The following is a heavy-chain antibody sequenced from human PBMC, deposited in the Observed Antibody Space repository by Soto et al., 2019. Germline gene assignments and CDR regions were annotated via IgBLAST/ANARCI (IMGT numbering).Heavy chain of an antibody. D-gene: IGHD3-10*01. Sequence: ESGGGLVQPGGSLRLSCAASGFTFSSYSMNWVRQAPGKGLEWVSYISSSSSTIYYADSVKGRFTISRDNAKNSLYLQMNSLRDEDTAVYYCAREGYYGSGSSSYYFDYWGQGTLVTVSS. CDR1: GFTFSSYS. CDR3: AREGYYGSGSSSYYFDY. CDR2: ISSSSSTI. J-gene: IGHJ4*02. V-gene: IGHV3-48*02.